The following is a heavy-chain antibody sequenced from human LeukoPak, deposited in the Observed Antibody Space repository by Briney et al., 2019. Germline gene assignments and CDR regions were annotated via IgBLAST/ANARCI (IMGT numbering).Heavy chain of an antibody. CDR2: ISAYNGNT. D-gene: IGHD2-2*01. J-gene: IGHJ5*02. Sequence: GASVKVSCKASGYTFTSYGISWVRQAPGQGLEWMGWISAYNGNTNYAQKLQGRVTMTTDTSTSTAYMELRSLRSDDTAVYYCARVDIVVVPAAHLSPTGGWFDPWGQGTLVTVSS. V-gene: IGHV1-18*01. CDR3: ARVDIVVVPAAHLSPTGGWFDP. CDR1: GYTFTSYG.